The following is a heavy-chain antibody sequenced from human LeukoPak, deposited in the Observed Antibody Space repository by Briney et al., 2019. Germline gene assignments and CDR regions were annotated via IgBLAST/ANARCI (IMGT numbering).Heavy chain of an antibody. V-gene: IGHV1-18*01. CDR3: ARVRAVRGVTYNWFDP. CDR1: GYTFISYG. CDR2: ISAYNGNT. Sequence: GASVKVSCKASGYTFISYGLSWVRQAPGQGLEWMGWISAYNGNTNYAQKLQGRVTMTTDTSTSTAYMELRSLRSGDTAVYYCARVRAVRGVTYNWFDPWGQGTLVTVSS. J-gene: IGHJ5*02. D-gene: IGHD3-10*01.